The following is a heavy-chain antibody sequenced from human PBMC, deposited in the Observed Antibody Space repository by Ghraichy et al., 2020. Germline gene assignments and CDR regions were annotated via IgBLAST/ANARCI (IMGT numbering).Heavy chain of an antibody. J-gene: IGHJ4*02. CDR1: GFTFSSYA. Sequence: GGSLRLSCAASGFTFSSYAMHWVRQAPGKGLEWVAVISYDGSNKYYADSVKGRFTISRDNSKNTLYLQMNSLRAEDTAVYYCASIHSSGWITTDYWGQGTLVTVSS. CDR3: ASIHSSGWITTDY. V-gene: IGHV3-30-3*01. D-gene: IGHD6-19*01. CDR2: ISYDGSNK.